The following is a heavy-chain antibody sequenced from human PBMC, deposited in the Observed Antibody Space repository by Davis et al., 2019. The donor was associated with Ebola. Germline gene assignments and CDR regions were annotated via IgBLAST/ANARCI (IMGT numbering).Heavy chain of an antibody. J-gene: IGHJ4*02. CDR3: AKDYYDSSGRYFDY. CDR1: GFTFSSYW. D-gene: IGHD3-22*01. Sequence: GESLKISCAASGFTFSSYWMHWVRQAPGKGLVWVSRINNDGTSTSYADSVKGRFTISRDNAKNTLYLQMNSLRAEDTAVYYCAKDYYDSSGRYFDYWGQGTLVTVSS. CDR2: INNDGTST. V-gene: IGHV3-74*01.